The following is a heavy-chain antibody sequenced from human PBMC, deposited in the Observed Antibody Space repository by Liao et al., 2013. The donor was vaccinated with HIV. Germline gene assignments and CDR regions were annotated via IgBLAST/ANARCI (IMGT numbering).Heavy chain of an antibody. CDR2: IFTGMSTTGTA. CDR1: GDLIRRDNYY. V-gene: IGHV4-61*02. Sequence: QVRLQESGPGLVKPSQTLSLTCTVSGDLIRRDNYYWTWIRQPAGRGLEWIGHIFTGMSTTGTANYNPSLKSRVSISADTSSNHVSLKLSSVTAADTAVYYCARGRLREDFDVWGQGTMVTVSS. CDR3: ARGRLREDFDV. D-gene: IGHD5-12*01. J-gene: IGHJ3*01.